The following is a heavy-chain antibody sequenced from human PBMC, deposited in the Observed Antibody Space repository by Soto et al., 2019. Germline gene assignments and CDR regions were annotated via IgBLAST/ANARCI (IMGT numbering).Heavy chain of an antibody. CDR2: IIPIFGTA. CDR3: AGPQELSPGWFDP. D-gene: IGHD3-16*02. CDR1: GGTFSSYA. Sequence: QVQLVQSGAEVKKPGSSVKVSCKASGGTFSSYAISWVRQAPGQGLEWMGGIIPIFGTAYYAQKFQSRVTITPDESTSTAYMEPSSLRSEATAVYYCAGPQELSPGWFDPWGQGTLVTVSS. J-gene: IGHJ5*02. V-gene: IGHV1-69*05.